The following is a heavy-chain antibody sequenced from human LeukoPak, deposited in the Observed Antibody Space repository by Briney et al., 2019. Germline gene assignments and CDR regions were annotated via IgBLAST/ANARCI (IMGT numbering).Heavy chain of an antibody. Sequence: PGGSLRLSCAASGFTFSSYAMHWVRQAPGKGLEWVAVISYDGSNKYYADSAKGRFTISRDNSKNTLYLQMNSLRAEDTAVYYCARDPERLWFGELSGGYYFDYWGQGTLVTVSS. CDR3: ARDPERLWFGELSGGYYFDY. J-gene: IGHJ4*02. D-gene: IGHD3-10*01. V-gene: IGHV3-30*04. CDR2: ISYDGSNK. CDR1: GFTFSSYA.